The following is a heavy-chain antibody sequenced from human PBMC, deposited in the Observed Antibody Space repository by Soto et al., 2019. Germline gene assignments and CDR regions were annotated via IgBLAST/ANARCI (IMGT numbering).Heavy chain of an antibody. V-gene: IGHV4-34*01. CDR2: INHSGST. Sequence: QVQLQQWGAGLLKPSETLSLTCAVYGGSFSGYYWSCIRQPPGKGLEWIGEINHSGSTNYNPSLKSRVTISVATSKNQFSLKLSSVTAADTAVYYCAREYGDYGVIDYWGQGTLVTVSS. J-gene: IGHJ4*02. D-gene: IGHD4-17*01. CDR1: GGSFSGYY. CDR3: AREYGDYGVIDY.